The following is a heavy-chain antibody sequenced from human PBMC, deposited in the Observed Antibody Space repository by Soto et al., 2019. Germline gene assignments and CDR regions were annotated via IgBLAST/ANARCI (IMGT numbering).Heavy chain of an antibody. D-gene: IGHD3-10*01. CDR2: INPILSMS. V-gene: IGHV1-69*02. J-gene: IGHJ4*02. CDR3: ATSYGSGYRAFDY. CDR1: GDTFSFYT. Sequence: QVQLVQSGAEVKKPGSSVKVSCKASGDTFSFYTINWVRQAPGLGLGWVGRINPILSMSNYAQKFQGRVTMTADKSTSTAYMELRSLRSEYTAMYYCATSYGSGYRAFDYWGQGALVTVSS.